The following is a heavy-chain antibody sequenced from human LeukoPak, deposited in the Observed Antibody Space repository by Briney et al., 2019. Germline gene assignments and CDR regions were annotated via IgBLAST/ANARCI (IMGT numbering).Heavy chain of an antibody. Sequence: GGSLRLSCAASGFTFSSYGMHWVRQAPGKGLEWVAVIWYDGSNKYYADSVKGQFTISRDNSKNTLYLQMNSLRAEDTAVYYCAKGWPGDDFWGQGTLVTVSS. D-gene: IGHD3-3*01. J-gene: IGHJ4*02. V-gene: IGHV3-33*06. CDR1: GFTFSSYG. CDR2: IWYDGSNK. CDR3: AKGWPGDDF.